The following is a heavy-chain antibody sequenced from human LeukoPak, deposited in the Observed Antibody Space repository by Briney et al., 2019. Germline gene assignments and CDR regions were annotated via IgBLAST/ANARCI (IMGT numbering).Heavy chain of an antibody. CDR1: RFTFSNSA. V-gene: IGHV3-53*01. D-gene: IGHD4-11*01. CDR3: ARDHDYSRAFDY. Sequence: GGSLRLSCAASRFTFSNSAMSWVRQAPGKGLEWVSVIYSGGSTYYADSVKGRFTISRDNSKNTLYLQMNSLRAEDTAVYYCARDHDYSRAFDYWGQGTLVTVSS. J-gene: IGHJ4*02. CDR2: IYSGGST.